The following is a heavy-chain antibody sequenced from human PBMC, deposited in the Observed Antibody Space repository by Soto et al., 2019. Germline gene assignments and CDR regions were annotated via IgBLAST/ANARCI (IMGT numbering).Heavy chain of an antibody. D-gene: IGHD3-16*01. CDR1: GYTFTSYA. CDR3: AGGISVGIAYCFGP. V-gene: IGHV1-3*01. J-gene: IGHJ5*02. CDR2: INVGNGNT. Sequence: QVQLVQSGAEVKEPGASVKVSCRTSGYTFTSYAIHWVRQAPGQRPEWMGWINVGNGNTKYSPSFPGRVTITRGTSPSPAYMGPSSLRTEDPAVFFFAGGISVGIAYCFGPLGQGTLVTVSS.